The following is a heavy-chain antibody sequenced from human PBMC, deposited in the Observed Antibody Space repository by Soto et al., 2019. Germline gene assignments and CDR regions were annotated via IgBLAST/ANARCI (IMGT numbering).Heavy chain of an antibody. J-gene: IGHJ6*01. D-gene: IGHD6-13*01. CDR3: AREGLQRLVRVYCYGYGMDV. CDR1: GGTFSSYA. CDR2: IIPIFGTA. V-gene: IGHV1-69*12. Sequence: QVQLVQSGAEVKKPGSSVKVSCKASGGTFSSYAISWVRQAPGQGLEWMGVIIPIFGTANYAQKFQGRVTITVDEDTSNAHMEISGLRSEDTDVYYCAREGLQRLVRVYCYGYGMDVWGQGTTVHLS.